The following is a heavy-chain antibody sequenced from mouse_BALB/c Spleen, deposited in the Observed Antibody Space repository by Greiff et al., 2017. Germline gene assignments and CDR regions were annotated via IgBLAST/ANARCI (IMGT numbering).Heavy chain of an antibody. V-gene: IGHV7-3*02. CDR2: IRNKANGYTT. J-gene: IGHJ3*01. CDR1: GFTFTDYY. CDR3: ARDLIAY. Sequence: EVKLMESGGGLVQPGGSLRLSCATSGFTFTDYYMSWVRQPPGKALEWLGFIRNKANGYTTEYSASVKGRFTISRDNSQSILYLQMNTLRAEDSATYYCARDLIAYWGQGTLVTVSA.